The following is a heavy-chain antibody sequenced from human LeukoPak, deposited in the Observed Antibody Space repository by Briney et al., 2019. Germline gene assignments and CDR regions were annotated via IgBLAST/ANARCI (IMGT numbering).Heavy chain of an antibody. Sequence: SVKVSCKASGGTFSSYAISWVRQAPGQGLEWMGMIIPILGIANYAQKFQGRVTITADKSTSTAYMELSSLRSEDTAVYYCASHRRNYYDSSGYYLPYWGQGTLVTVSS. D-gene: IGHD3-22*01. CDR3: ASHRRNYYDSSGYYLPY. CDR2: IIPILGIA. CDR1: GGTFSSYA. V-gene: IGHV1-69*04. J-gene: IGHJ4*02.